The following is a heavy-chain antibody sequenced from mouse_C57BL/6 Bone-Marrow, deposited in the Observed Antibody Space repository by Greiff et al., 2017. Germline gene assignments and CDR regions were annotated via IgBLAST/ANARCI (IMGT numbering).Heavy chain of an antibody. CDR1: GYAFSSYW. V-gene: IGHV1-80*01. D-gene: IGHD1-1*01. CDR3: ATLPLYYVSTWFAY. CDR2: IYPGDGDT. Sequence: QVQLQQSGAELVKPGASVKISCKASGYAFSSYWMNWVKQRPGKGLEWIGQIYPGDGDTNYNGKFKGKATLTADKSSSTAYMQLSSLTSEDSAVYFCATLPLYYVSTWFAYWGQGTLVTVSA. J-gene: IGHJ3*01.